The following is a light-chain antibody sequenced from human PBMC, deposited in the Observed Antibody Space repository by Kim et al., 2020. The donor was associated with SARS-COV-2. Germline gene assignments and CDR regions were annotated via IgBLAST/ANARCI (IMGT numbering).Light chain of an antibody. J-gene: IGLJ2*01. CDR1: SLRSYY. CDR2: GKN. CDR3: HSPGSNDDVV. V-gene: IGLV3-19*01. Sequence: SSELTQDPAVSVALGQTVRITCQGDSLRSYYATWYQQKPGQAPRVVIYGKNNRTSGIPDRFSGSSSGNTASLTITGTQAGDEADYYCHSPGSNDDVVVGG.